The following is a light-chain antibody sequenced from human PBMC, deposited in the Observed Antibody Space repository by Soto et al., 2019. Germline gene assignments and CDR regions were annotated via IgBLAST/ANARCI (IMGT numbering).Light chain of an antibody. Sequence: EVVLTQSPAILSLSPGERATLSCGASQTVRRNFLAWYQKRPGLAPRLLIYAASSRATGIPDRFSGSGSGTQFTLPITRLEPEDFALYYCHPYGTSPWTFGQATKVESK. V-gene: IGKV3D-20*01. CDR3: HPYGTSPWT. CDR1: QTVRRNF. CDR2: AAS. J-gene: IGKJ1*01.